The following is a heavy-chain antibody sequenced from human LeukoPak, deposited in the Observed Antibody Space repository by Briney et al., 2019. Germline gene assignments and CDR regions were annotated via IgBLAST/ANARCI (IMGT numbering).Heavy chain of an antibody. CDR2: IYHSGST. CDR3: ARPISWARGAFDI. CDR1: GYSISSGYY. V-gene: IGHV4-38-2*01. Sequence: PSETLSLNCAVSGYSISSGYYWGWIRQPPGEGLEWIGSIYHSGSTYHNPSLKSRVTISVDTSKNQFSLKLSSVTAADTAVYYCARPISWARGAFDIWGQGTMVTVSS. J-gene: IGHJ3*02. D-gene: IGHD1-26*01.